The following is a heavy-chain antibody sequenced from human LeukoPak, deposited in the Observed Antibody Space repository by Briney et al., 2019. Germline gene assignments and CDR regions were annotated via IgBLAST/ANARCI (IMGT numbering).Heavy chain of an antibody. CDR2: INHSGST. CDR3: ARGIAADKSFDY. D-gene: IGHD6-25*01. CDR1: GFSFSTSA. Sequence: TGGSLRLSCAASGFSFSTSAMSWIRQPPGKGLEWIGEINHSGSTNYNPSLKSRVTISVDTSKNQFSLKLSSVTAADTAVYYCARGIAADKSFDYWGQGTLVTVSS. V-gene: IGHV4-34*01. J-gene: IGHJ4*02.